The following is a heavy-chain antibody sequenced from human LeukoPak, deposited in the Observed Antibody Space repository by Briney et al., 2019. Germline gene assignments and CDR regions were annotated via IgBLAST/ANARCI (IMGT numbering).Heavy chain of an antibody. CDR2: MNPNSGNT. Sequence: ASVKVSCKASGYTFTSYDINWVRQATGQGLEWMGWMNPNSGNTGYAQKFQGRVTMTRNTSISTAYMELSSLRSEDTAVYYCARAMAIFGVVILDAFDIWGQGTMVTVSS. CDR1: GYTFTSYD. V-gene: IGHV1-8*01. D-gene: IGHD3-3*01. CDR3: ARAMAIFGVVILDAFDI. J-gene: IGHJ3*02.